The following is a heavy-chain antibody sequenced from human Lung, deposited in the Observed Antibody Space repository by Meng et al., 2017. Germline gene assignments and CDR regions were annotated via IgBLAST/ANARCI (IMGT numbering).Heavy chain of an antibody. CDR3: ARVDCSGGSCRIDS. Sequence: GGSLRLSCVASGFTFSSYIMNWVRQAPGKGLEWVSSISSSSNYIYHADSVKGRFTISRDNAWNSLYLQMNSLRVDDTAVYYCARVDCSGGSCRIDSWGQGALVTVSS. CDR2: ISSSSNYI. J-gene: IGHJ4*02. D-gene: IGHD2-15*01. V-gene: IGHV3-21*01. CDR1: GFTFSSYI.